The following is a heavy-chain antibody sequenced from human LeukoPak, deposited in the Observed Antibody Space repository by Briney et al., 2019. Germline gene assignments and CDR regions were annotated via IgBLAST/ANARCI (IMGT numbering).Heavy chain of an antibody. J-gene: IGHJ4*02. CDR1: GGSISSHY. V-gene: IGHV4-59*11. CDR2: IYYSGST. D-gene: IGHD3-3*01. CDR3: ARLRFLEWLSPRENYFDY. Sequence: SETPSLTCTVSGGSISSHYWSWIRQPPGKGLEWIGYIYYSGSTNYNPSLKSRVTISVDTSKNQFSLKLSSVTAADTAVYYCARLRFLEWLSPRENYFDYWGQGTLVTVSS.